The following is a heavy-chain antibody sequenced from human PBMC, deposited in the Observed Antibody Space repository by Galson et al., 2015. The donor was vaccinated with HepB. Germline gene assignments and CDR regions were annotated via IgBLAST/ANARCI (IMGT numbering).Heavy chain of an antibody. Sequence: SLRLSCAASGFTFSDYYMSWIRQAPGKGLEWVSYISSSGSTTYYADSVKGRFTISRDNAKNSLYLQMNSLRAEDTAVYYCARARKWEPWAYYYYMDVWGKGTTVTVSS. CDR1: GFTFSDYY. V-gene: IGHV3-11*01. CDR3: ARARKWEPWAYYYYMDV. CDR2: ISSSGSTT. J-gene: IGHJ6*03. D-gene: IGHD1-26*01.